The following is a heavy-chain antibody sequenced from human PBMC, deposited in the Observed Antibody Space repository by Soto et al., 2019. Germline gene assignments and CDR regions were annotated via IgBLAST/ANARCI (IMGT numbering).Heavy chain of an antibody. V-gene: IGHV4-31*03. CDR2: IYYSGST. CDR3: ARGRRDCSGGSCYSDWFDP. D-gene: IGHD2-15*01. J-gene: IGHJ5*02. CDR1: GGSISSDGYY. Sequence: PSETLSLTCTVSGGSISSDGYYWSWIRQHPGKGLEWIGYIYYSGSTYYNPSLKSRVTISVDTSKNQFSLKLSSVTAADTAVYYCARGRRDCSGGSCYSDWFDPWGQGTLVTVSS.